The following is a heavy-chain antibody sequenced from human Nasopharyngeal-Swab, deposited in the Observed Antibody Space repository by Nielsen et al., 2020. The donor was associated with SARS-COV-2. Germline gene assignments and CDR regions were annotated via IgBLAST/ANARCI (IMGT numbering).Heavy chain of an antibody. V-gene: IGHV3-30*18. Sequence: GESLKIPCAASGFTFSSYGMHWVRQAPGKGLEWVAVISYDGSNKYYADSVKGRFTISRDNSKNTLYLQMNSLRAEDTAVYYCTKEGIAAAAGDFDYWGQGTLVTVSS. CDR2: ISYDGSNK. D-gene: IGHD6-13*01. CDR1: GFTFSSYG. J-gene: IGHJ4*02. CDR3: TKEGIAAAAGDFDY.